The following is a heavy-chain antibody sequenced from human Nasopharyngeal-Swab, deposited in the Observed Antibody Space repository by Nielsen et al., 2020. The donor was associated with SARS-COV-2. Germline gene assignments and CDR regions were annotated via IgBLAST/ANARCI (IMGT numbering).Heavy chain of an antibody. D-gene: IGHD2-8*02. CDR3: ARGTPGIPGVDY. J-gene: IGHJ4*02. V-gene: IGHV3-64*02. CDR2: VSGDWVTT. Sequence: WIRQPPGKGLEYLSAVSGDWVTTHYADSLKGRFTISRDNSKNTAYLQLGSLTAEDMAVYFCARGTPGIPGVDYWGQGTLVTVSS.